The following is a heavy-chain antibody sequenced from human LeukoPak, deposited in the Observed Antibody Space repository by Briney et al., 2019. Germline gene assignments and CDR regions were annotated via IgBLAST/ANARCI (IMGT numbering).Heavy chain of an antibody. D-gene: IGHD1-1*01. V-gene: IGHV3-23*01. CDR3: AKATGTLGN. Sequence: GGSLRLSCAASGFTFSSYGMHWVRQAPGKGLEWVSGISGSGDSTYYADSVKGRFTISRDNSKNTLYLQMNSLTAEDTAIYYCAKATGTLGNWGQGTLVTVSA. J-gene: IGHJ4*02. CDR1: GFTFSSYG. CDR2: ISGSGDST.